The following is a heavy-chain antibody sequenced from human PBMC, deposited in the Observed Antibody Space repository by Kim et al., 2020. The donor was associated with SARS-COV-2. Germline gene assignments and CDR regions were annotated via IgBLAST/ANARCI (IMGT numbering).Heavy chain of an antibody. V-gene: IGHV1-8*01. J-gene: IGHJ5*02. Sequence: ASVKVSCKASGYIFTSYDINWVRQAPGQGLEWMGWMNPNSGNTGYAQKFQVRVIMTRNTSISTAYMELSSLRPEDTAIYYCTRGDGVKHGGSGSGWFDPWGQGTLVTVSS. CDR3: TRGDGVKHGGSGSGWFDP. CDR2: MNPNSGNT. CDR1: GYIFTSYD. D-gene: IGHD3-10*01.